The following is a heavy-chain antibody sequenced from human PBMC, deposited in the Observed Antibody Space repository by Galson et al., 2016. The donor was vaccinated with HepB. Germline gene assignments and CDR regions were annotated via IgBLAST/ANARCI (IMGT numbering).Heavy chain of an antibody. V-gene: IGHV4-59*01. D-gene: IGHD7-27*01. CDR3: ARVPKTGDYFDP. CDR2: IYSTGST. J-gene: IGHJ5*02. Sequence: SETLSLTCTVSGGSIDNYYWSWIRQPPGKELQYIGRIYSTGSTNYNPSLKGRVTISVDTSKTQFSQKLTSMTAADTAVYYCARVPKTGDYFDPWGQGTLVAVSS. CDR1: GGSIDNYY.